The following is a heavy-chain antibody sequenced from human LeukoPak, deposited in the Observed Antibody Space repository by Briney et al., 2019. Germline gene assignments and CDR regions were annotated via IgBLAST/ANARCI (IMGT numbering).Heavy chain of an antibody. CDR2: ISYDGSNK. D-gene: IGHD2-15*01. J-gene: IGHJ4*02. CDR3: AKVEGYCSGGSCYKPFDY. Sequence: GRSLRLSCAASGFTFSSYGMHWVRQAPGKGLEWVAVISYDGSNKYYADSVKGRFTISRDNSENTLYLHMNSLKAEDTAVYYCAKVEGYCSGGSCYKPFDYWGQGTLVTVSS. CDR1: GFTFSSYG. V-gene: IGHV3-30*18.